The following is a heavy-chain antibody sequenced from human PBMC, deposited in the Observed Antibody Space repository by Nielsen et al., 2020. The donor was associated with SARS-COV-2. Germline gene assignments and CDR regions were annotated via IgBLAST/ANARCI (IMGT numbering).Heavy chain of an antibody. D-gene: IGHD5-24*01. CDR2: INPNSGGT. CDR1: GYTFTSYG. J-gene: IGHJ4*02. Sequence: ASVKVSCKASGYTFTSYGISWVRQAPGQGLEWMGRINPNSGGTNYAQKFQGRVTMTRDTSISTAYMELSRLRSDDTAVYYCARGRTADGYNSRDYWGQGTLVTVSS. V-gene: IGHV1-2*06. CDR3: ARGRTADGYNSRDY.